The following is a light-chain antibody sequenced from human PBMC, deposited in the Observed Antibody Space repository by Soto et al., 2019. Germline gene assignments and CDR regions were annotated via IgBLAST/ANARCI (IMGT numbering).Light chain of an antibody. CDR3: SSYAGSRVV. V-gene: IGLV2-8*01. CDR1: SSDVGGYNY. J-gene: IGLJ2*01. CDR2: EVS. Sequence: QSALTQPPSASGSPGQSVTISCTGTSSDVGGYNYVSWYQQHPGKAPKLMIYEVSKRPSGVPDRFSGSKSGNTASLTVSGLQAEDEADYYCSSYAGSRVVFGGGTKGTVL.